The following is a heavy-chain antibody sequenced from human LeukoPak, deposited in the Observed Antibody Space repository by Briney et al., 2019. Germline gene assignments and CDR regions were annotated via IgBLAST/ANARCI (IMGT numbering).Heavy chain of an antibody. CDR2: IYTSGST. CDR1: GGSISSGSYY. D-gene: IGHD2-21*02. CDR3: ARAVVVTATSVRSDYFDY. J-gene: IGHJ4*02. Sequence: SRTLSLTCTVSGGSISSGSYYWSWIRQPAGKGLEWIGRIYTSGSTNYNPSLKSRVTISVDTSKNQFSLKLSSVTAADTAVYYCARAVVVTATSVRSDYFDYWGQGTLVTVSS. V-gene: IGHV4-61*02.